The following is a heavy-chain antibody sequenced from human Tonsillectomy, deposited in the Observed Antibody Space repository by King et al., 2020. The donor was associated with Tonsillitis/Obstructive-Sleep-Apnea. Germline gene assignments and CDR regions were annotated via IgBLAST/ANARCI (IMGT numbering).Heavy chain of an antibody. CDR3: ARLRYDILTGYSNDYYYYYMDV. D-gene: IGHD3-9*01. J-gene: IGHJ6*03. Sequence: VQLQESGPGLVKPSETLSLTCTVSGGSISSYYWSWIRQPPGKGLEWIGYIYYSGSTNYNPSLKSRVTISVDPSKNQFSLKLSSVTAADTAVYYCARLRYDILTGYSNDYYYYYMDVWGKGTTVTVSS. V-gene: IGHV4-59*01. CDR1: GGSISSYY. CDR2: IYYSGST.